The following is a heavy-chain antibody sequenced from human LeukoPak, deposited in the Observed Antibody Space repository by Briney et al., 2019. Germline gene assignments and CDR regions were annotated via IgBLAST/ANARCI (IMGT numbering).Heavy chain of an antibody. J-gene: IGHJ4*02. CDR2: ISYDESNK. D-gene: IGHD2-2*01. Sequence: GRSLRLSCAASGFTFSSSAMHWVRQAPGKGLEWVAVISYDESNKYYADSVKGRFTISRDNSKNTLYLQMNSLKTEDTALYYCTTKYQETPAAILFDYWGQGTLVTVSS. CDR3: TTKYQETPAAILFDY. CDR1: GFTFSSSA. V-gene: IGHV3-30*03.